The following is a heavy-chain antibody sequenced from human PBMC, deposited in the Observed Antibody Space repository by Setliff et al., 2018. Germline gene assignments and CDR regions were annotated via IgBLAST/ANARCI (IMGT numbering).Heavy chain of an antibody. D-gene: IGHD6-19*01. J-gene: IGHJ3*02. CDR3: GRQAVAGNGAFDI. Sequence: PGESLKISCKGSGYSFTNYWIGWVRQMPGKGLEWMGIIYPGDSDTRYSPSFQGQVTISADKSISTAYLQWSSLKASDTAMYYCGRQAVAGNGAFDIWGQGTMVTVSS. CDR1: GYSFTNYW. V-gene: IGHV5-51*01. CDR2: IYPGDSDT.